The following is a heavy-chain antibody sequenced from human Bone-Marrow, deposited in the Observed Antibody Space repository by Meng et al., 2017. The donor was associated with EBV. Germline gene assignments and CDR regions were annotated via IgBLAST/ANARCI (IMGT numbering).Heavy chain of an antibody. CDR1: GGSISSSSYY. CDR3: ARGLAGPDY. D-gene: IGHD7-27*01. CDR2: IYYSGST. J-gene: IGHJ4*02. Sequence: LPESGPGLWKPSEPLSLPCTVSGGSISSSSYYWGWIRQPPGKGLEWIGSIYYSGSTYYNPSLKSRVTISVDTSKNQFSLKLSSVTAADTAVYYCARGLAGPDYWGQGTLVTVSS. V-gene: IGHV4-39*07.